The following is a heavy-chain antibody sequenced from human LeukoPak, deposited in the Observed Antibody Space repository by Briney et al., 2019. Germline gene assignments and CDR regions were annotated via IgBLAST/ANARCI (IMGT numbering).Heavy chain of an antibody. CDR3: TAYGYSSSWYPPGFDY. D-gene: IGHD6-13*01. CDR2: IKSKTDGGTT. CDR1: GFTFSNAW. Sequence: GGSLRLSCAASGFTFSNAWMSWVRQAPGKGLDWVGRIKSKTDGGTTDYAAPVKGRFTISRDDSKNTLYLQMNSLKTEDTAVYYCTAYGYSSSWYPPGFDYWGQGTLVTVSS. J-gene: IGHJ4*02. V-gene: IGHV3-15*01.